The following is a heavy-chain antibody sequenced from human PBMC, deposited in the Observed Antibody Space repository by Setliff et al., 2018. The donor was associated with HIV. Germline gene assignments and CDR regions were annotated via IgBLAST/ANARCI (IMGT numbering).Heavy chain of an antibody. D-gene: IGHD3-16*01. Sequence: GASVKVSCKASGDTFRSRAFNWVRQAPGQGPEWMGGIIPMFGTANYAQKFQGRVTITADESTSTVYMELRSLISDDTAVYYCARGVLITFGYQSWFDPWGQGTLVTVSS. J-gene: IGHJ5*02. V-gene: IGHV1-69*13. CDR2: IIPMFGTA. CDR3: ARGVLITFGYQSWFDP. CDR1: GDTFRSRA.